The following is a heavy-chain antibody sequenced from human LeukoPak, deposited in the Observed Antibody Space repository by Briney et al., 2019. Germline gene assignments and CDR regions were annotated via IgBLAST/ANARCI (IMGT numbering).Heavy chain of an antibody. D-gene: IGHD1-26*01. CDR1: GFTFSSYS. CDR2: ISSSSSTI. Sequence: GGSLRLSCAASGFTFSSYSMNWVRQAPGKGLEWVSYISSSSSTIYYADSVKGRFTISRDNAKNSLYLQMNSLRAEDTAVYYCARLVGGSYSDYWGQGTLVTVSS. J-gene: IGHJ4*02. V-gene: IGHV3-48*01. CDR3: ARLVGGSYSDY.